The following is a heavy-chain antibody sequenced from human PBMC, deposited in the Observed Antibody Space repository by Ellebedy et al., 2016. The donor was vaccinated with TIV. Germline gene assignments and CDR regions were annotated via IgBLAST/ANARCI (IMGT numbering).Heavy chain of an antibody. CDR2: IKSKASGGSI. CDR1: GFAFNYAW. CDR3: TWDTSGYFRLDH. Sequence: GESLKISXAASGFAFNYAWMNWVRHTPGKGLEWVGRIKSKASGGSIDYAAPVKGRFTISRDDSKNTLYLQMNSLRTEDTAVYYCTWDTSGYFRLDHWGQGTLVTVSS. D-gene: IGHD3-22*01. V-gene: IGHV3-15*07. J-gene: IGHJ4*02.